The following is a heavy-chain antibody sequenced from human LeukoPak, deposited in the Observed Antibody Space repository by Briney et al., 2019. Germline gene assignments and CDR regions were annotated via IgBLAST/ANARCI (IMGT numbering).Heavy chain of an antibody. CDR3: ARDIVVVVAAPGY. D-gene: IGHD2-15*01. V-gene: IGHV1-18*01. J-gene: IGHJ4*02. CDR2: ISAYNGNT. CDR1: GYSFTSYG. Sequence: GESLKISCKGSGYSFTSYGISWVRQAPGQGLEWMGWISAYNGNTNYAQKLQGRVTMTTDTSTSTAYMELRSLRSDDTAVYYCARDIVVVVAAPGYWGQGTLVTVSS.